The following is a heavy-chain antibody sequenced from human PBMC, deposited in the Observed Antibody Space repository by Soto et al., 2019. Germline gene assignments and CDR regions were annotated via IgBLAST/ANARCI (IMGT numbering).Heavy chain of an antibody. D-gene: IGHD2-2*01. J-gene: IGHJ4*02. Sequence: QVQLQESGPGLVKPSETLSLTCTVSGGSISSYYWSWIRQPAGKGLEWIGRIYTSGSTNYNPSLKSRVTMSVDTSKNQFSLKLSSVTAADTAVYYCGRCTSTSCHLGSDYWGQGTLVTVSS. CDR1: GGSISSYY. CDR2: IYTSGST. CDR3: GRCTSTSCHLGSDY. V-gene: IGHV4-4*07.